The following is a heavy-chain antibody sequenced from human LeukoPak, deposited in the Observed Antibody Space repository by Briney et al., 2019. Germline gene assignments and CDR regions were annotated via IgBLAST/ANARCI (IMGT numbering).Heavy chain of an antibody. Sequence: SGTLSLTCAVSGGSISSSNWWSWVRQPPGKGLEWIGEIYHSGSTYYNPSLKSRVTISVDTSKNQFSLKLSSVTAADTAVYYCARLSYDFWSGYYYLGHFDYWGQGTLVTVSS. V-gene: IGHV4-4*02. J-gene: IGHJ4*02. CDR2: IYHSGST. CDR1: GGSISSSNW. D-gene: IGHD3-3*01. CDR3: ARLSYDFWSGYYYLGHFDY.